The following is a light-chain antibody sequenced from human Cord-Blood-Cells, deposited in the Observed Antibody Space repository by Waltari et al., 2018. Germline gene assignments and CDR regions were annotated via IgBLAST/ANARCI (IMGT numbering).Light chain of an antibody. V-gene: IGLV2-14*01. Sequence: SALTKPASVSGSPGQSSTIYCNGPTGEVGSYNHVYWYKQNPGKAPKPMIYDVSNRXSGFSNRFSGSKSGNTASLTISGLQAEDEADYYCSSYTSSSTYVFGTGTKVTVL. CDR1: TGEVGSYNH. CDR3: SSYTSSSTYV. CDR2: DVS. J-gene: IGLJ1*01.